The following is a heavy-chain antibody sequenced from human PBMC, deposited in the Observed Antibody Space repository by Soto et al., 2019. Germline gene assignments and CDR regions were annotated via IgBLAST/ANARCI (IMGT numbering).Heavy chain of an antibody. CDR3: ARAPLGFWSGYYGGFDY. V-gene: IGHV1-69*13. CDR2: IIPIFGTA. J-gene: IGHJ4*02. Sequence: ASVKVSCKASGGTFGSYAISWVRQAPGQGLEWMGGIIPIFGTANYAQKFQGRVTITADESTSTAYMELSSLRSEDTAVYYCARAPLGFWSGYYGGFDYWGQGTLVTVSS. D-gene: IGHD3-3*01. CDR1: GGTFGSYA.